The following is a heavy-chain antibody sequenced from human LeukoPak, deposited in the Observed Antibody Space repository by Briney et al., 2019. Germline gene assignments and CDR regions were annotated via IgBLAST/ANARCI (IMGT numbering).Heavy chain of an antibody. CDR3: VRDIAPIGSWWFDL. CDR1: GYTFTEYY. D-gene: IGHD2-15*01. V-gene: IGHV1-2*02. Sequence: GASVKVSCKASGYTFTEYYMHWLRQAPGLVFEWMGSINPNSGDTYYSPEFQGRVTLTRDTSIKTAYMEINSLRSDDTAVYYCVRDIAPIGSWWFDLWGQGTLIIVSS. J-gene: IGHJ5*02. CDR2: INPNSGDT.